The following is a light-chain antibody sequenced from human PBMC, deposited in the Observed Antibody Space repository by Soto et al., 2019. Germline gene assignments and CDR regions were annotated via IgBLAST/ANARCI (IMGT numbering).Light chain of an antibody. J-gene: IGKJ2*01. Sequence: DIKMTQSPSSLSASVGDRVTITCQARQDIRNYLNWYQQKPGKAPKILIYDASNLETGVPSRFSGSGSVTDFTFTISRLQPEDVATYYCQQYDSLPNTFGQGTKMEIK. CDR3: QQYDSLPNT. V-gene: IGKV1-33*01. CDR2: DAS. CDR1: QDIRNY.